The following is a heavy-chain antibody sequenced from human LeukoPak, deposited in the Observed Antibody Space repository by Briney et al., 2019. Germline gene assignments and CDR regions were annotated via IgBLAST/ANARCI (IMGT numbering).Heavy chain of an antibody. D-gene: IGHD5-24*01. J-gene: IGHJ4*02. V-gene: IGHV1-18*01. Sequence: ASVKVSCKASGYTFTSYGISWVRQAPGQGLEWMGWISAYNGNTNYAQKLQGRVTMTTDTSTSTAYMELSSLRSEDTAVYYCARLGDGYNLGFGIPYYFDYWGQGTLVTVSS. CDR3: ARLGDGYNLGFGIPYYFDY. CDR2: ISAYNGNT. CDR1: GYTFTSYG.